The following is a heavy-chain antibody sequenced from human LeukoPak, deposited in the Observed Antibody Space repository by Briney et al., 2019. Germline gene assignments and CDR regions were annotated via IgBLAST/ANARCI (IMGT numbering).Heavy chain of an antibody. Sequence: GGSLRLSCAASGFTVSSNYMGWVRQAPGKGLEWVSVIDGVGGTTYYADSVKGRFTISRDRSRDALYLQMDGLTAEDTAVYYCARVGYGSSWGERYYFDYWGQGTLVTVSS. J-gene: IGHJ4*02. V-gene: IGHV3-66*01. CDR2: IDGVGGTT. CDR1: GFTVSSNY. CDR3: ARVGYGSSWGERYYFDY. D-gene: IGHD6-6*01.